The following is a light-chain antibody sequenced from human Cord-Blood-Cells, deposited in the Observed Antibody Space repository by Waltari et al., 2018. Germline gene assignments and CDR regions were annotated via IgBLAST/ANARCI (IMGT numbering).Light chain of an antibody. CDR3: QKYNSYPYT. CDR2: KAS. CDR1: QNNSRG. V-gene: IGKV1-5*03. Sequence: IQITQSPSTMSASVGNRVTITCRASQNNSRGLAGYQQKPGKAPNLLIYKASSVESGVPSRFSGSGSWTVFTLTISILQPDYFVTYYCQKYNSYPYTVGEASNLEI. J-gene: IGKJ2*01.